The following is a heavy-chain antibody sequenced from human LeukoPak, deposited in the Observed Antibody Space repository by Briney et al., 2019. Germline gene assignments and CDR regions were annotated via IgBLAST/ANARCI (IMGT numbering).Heavy chain of an antibody. V-gene: IGHV4-59*12. CDR3: ARYDY. CDR1: GDSIRSLY. Sequence: SETLSLTCTVSGDSIRSLYWSWIRQPPGKGLEWIAYISSGGTTDYNPSLKSRVTISVDTSKSQFSLKLRSVTAADTAVYYCARYDYWGQGTLVTVSS. J-gene: IGHJ4*02. CDR2: ISSGGTT.